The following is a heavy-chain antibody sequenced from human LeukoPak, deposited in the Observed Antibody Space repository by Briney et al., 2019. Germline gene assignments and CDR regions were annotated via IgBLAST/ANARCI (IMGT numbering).Heavy chain of an antibody. CDR3: ARGALLWFGEPEGFFDY. CDR1: GFTFSSYS. V-gene: IGHV3-21*01. Sequence: GGSLRLSCAASGFTFSSYSMNWVRQAPGKGLEWVSSISSSSSYIYYADSVKGRFTISRDNAKNSLYLQMNSLRAEDTAVYYCARGALLWFGEPEGFFDYWGQGTLVTVSS. J-gene: IGHJ4*02. D-gene: IGHD3-10*01. CDR2: ISSSSSYI.